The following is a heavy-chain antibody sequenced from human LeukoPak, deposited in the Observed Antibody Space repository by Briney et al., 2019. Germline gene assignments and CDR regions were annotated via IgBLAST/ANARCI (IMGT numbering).Heavy chain of an antibody. CDR1: GYTLTELS. CDR3: ARGRLLWFGELLRPADY. V-gene: IGHV1-24*01. D-gene: IGHD3-10*01. CDR2: FDPEDGET. Sequence: GASVKVSCKVSGYTLTELSMHWVRQAPGKGLEWMGGFDPEDGETIYAQKFQGRVTMTRNTSISTAYMELSSLRSEDTAVYYCARGRLLWFGELLRPADYWGQGTLVTVSS. J-gene: IGHJ4*02.